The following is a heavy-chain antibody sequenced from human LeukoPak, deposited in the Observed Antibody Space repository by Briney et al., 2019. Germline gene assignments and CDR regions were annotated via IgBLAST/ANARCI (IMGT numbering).Heavy chain of an antibody. J-gene: IGHJ5*02. Sequence: GESLKISCKASGYTFSNFYIVWVRQMPGKGLEWLGIISPGDSDTRYNPSFQGQVTISADRSITTAYLHWSSLKASDTAIYYCARLLVIAAAGTFWFDPWGQGTLVTVSS. CDR1: GYTFSNFY. D-gene: IGHD6-13*01. V-gene: IGHV5-51*01. CDR3: ARLLVIAAAGTFWFDP. CDR2: ISPGDSDT.